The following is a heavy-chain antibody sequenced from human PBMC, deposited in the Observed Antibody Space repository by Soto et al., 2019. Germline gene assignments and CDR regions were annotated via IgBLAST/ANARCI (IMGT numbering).Heavy chain of an antibody. CDR1: GGSISSSSYY. CDR2: IYYSGST. V-gene: IGHV4-39*01. J-gene: IGHJ3*02. CDR3: AKGGSVRYSNAFDI. Sequence: QLQLQESGPGLVKPSETLSLTCTVSGGSISSSSYYWGWIRQPPGKGLEWIGSIYYSGSTYYNPSLKSAVTISVDTSKNQFSLKLSSVTAADTAVYYCAKGGSVRYSNAFDIWGQGTMFTVSS. D-gene: IGHD3-10*01.